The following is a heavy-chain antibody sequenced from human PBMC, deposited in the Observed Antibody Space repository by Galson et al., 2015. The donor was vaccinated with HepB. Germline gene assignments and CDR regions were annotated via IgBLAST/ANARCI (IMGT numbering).Heavy chain of an antibody. CDR2: IIPILGIA. CDR3: AREDAIFGVVTDYYYYMDV. D-gene: IGHD3-3*01. J-gene: IGHJ6*03. Sequence: SVKVSCKASGGTFSSYAISWVRQAPGQGLEWMGGIIPILGIANYAQKFQGRVTITADKSTSTAYMELSSLRSEDTAVYYCAREDAIFGVVTDYYYYMDVWGKGTTVTVSS. CDR1: GGTFSSYA. V-gene: IGHV1-69*10.